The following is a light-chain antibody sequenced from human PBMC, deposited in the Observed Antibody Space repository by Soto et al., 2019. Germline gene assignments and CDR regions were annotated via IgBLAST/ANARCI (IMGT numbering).Light chain of an antibody. V-gene: IGLV2-14*01. Sequence: QTPVTKPLPVTGFPGHSSRISCTGTSSDLGGYNYVSWYQEHPGKAPKLMIYDVSNRPSGVSNRFSGSKSGNTASLTISGLQAEDEADYYCSSYTSSSTPSYVFGTGTKVTVL. CDR1: SSDLGGYNY. CDR2: DVS. J-gene: IGLJ1*01. CDR3: SSYTSSSTPSYV.